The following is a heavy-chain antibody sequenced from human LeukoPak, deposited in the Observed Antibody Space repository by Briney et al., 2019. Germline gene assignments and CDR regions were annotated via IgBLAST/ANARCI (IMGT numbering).Heavy chain of an antibody. J-gene: IGHJ4*02. CDR1: GFTFSTYS. CDR3: ARDLEGVAGTASTFDY. D-gene: IGHD6-19*01. Sequence: GGSLRLSCAASGFTFSTYSMNWVRPAPGRGLEWVSSISTSSSYIYYADSVKGRFTISRDNAKNSLYLQMNSLRADDTAVYYCARDLEGVAGTASTFDYWGQGTLVTVSS. V-gene: IGHV3-21*01. CDR2: ISTSSSYI.